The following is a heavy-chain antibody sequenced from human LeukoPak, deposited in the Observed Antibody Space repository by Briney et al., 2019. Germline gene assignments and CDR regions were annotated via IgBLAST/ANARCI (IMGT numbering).Heavy chain of an antibody. CDR2: IIPILGIA. D-gene: IGHD3-22*01. CDR1: GGTFSRYA. V-gene: IGHV1-69*04. CDR3: ASNYYYDSSGYYYDYWCFDL. J-gene: IGHJ2*01. Sequence: SVKVCCKASGGTFSRYAISWVRQAPGQGLEWMGRIIPILGIANYEHKFQGRVTITADKSTITAYMELSSLRSEDTAVYYCASNYYYDSSGYYYDYWCFDLWGRGTLVTVSS.